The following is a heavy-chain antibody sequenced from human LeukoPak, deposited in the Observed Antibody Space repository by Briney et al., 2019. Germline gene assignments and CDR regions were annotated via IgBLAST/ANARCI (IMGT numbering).Heavy chain of an antibody. CDR1: GFTFSSYA. J-gene: IGHJ4*02. CDR2: ISDSGGST. D-gene: IGHD4-23*01. CDR3: AKHWDYGANLGFDY. Sequence: PGGSLRLSCAASGFTFSSYALSWVRQAPGKGLEWVSAISDSGGSTYYADYVKGRFTISRDNSKNTLYLQMNNLRAEDTAVYYCAKHWDYGANLGFDYWGQGTLVTVSP. V-gene: IGHV3-23*01.